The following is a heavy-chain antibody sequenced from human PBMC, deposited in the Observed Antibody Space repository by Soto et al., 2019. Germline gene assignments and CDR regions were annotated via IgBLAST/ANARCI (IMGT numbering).Heavy chain of an antibody. Sequence: QVQLQVSGPGLVKPSQTLSLTCTVSGGSISSGGYYWSWIRQHPGKGLEWIGYIYYSGSTYYNPSLKSRVTISVDTSKNQFSLKLSSVTAADTAVYYCARVGRSIAAAGTHFDYWGQGTLVTVSS. V-gene: IGHV4-31*03. CDR3: ARVGRSIAAAGTHFDY. CDR2: IYYSGST. J-gene: IGHJ4*02. D-gene: IGHD6-13*01. CDR1: GGSISSGGYY.